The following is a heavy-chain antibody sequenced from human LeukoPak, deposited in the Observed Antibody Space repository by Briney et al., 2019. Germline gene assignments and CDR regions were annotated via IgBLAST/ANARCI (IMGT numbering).Heavy chain of an antibody. CDR3: ARDDDFWSGSDYYYYYGMDV. CDR1: GFTFSSYS. Sequence: GGSLRLSCAASGFTFSSYSMNWVRQAPGKGLEWVSSISSSSSYIYYADSVKGRFTISRDNAKNSLYLQMNSLRAEDTAVYYCARDDDFWSGSDYYYYYGMDVWGQGTTVTVSS. CDR2: ISSSSSYI. J-gene: IGHJ6*02. D-gene: IGHD3-3*01. V-gene: IGHV3-21*01.